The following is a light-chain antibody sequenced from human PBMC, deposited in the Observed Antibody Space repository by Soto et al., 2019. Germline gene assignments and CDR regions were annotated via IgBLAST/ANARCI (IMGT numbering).Light chain of an antibody. CDR1: SSDVGSYNL. Sequence: QSALTQPASVSGSPGQSITISCTGTSSDVGSYNLVSWYQQHPGKAPKLMIYEVTERPSGVSDRISGSKSGNTASLTISGLQAEDEADYYCCSYAARITLVFGGGTKLTVL. J-gene: IGLJ2*01. CDR3: CSYAARITLV. V-gene: IGLV2-23*02. CDR2: EVT.